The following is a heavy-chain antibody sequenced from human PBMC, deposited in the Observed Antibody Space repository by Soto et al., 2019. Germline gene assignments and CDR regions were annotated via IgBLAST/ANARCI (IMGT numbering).Heavy chain of an antibody. V-gene: IGHV3-30*18. D-gene: IGHD6-19*01. Sequence: GGSLRLSCAASGFTFSSYGMHWVRQAPGKGLEWVAVISYDGSNKYYADSVKGRFTISRDNSKNTLYLQMNSLRAEDTAVYYCAKPPSQIAVAGHFDYWGQGTLVTVSS. CDR1: GFTFSSYG. CDR3: AKPPSQIAVAGHFDY. CDR2: ISYDGSNK. J-gene: IGHJ4*02.